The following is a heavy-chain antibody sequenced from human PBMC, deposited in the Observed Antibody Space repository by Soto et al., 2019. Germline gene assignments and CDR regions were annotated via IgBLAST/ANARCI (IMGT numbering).Heavy chain of an antibody. CDR1: GFTFSSYA. CDR2: ISGSGGST. Sequence: GGSLRLSCAASGFTFSSYAMSWVRQAPGKGLERVSAISGSGGSTYYADSVKGRFTISRDNSKNTLYLQMNSLRAEDTAVYYCAKVRGFGVVIQALDYWGQGTLVTVSS. J-gene: IGHJ4*02. V-gene: IGHV3-23*01. D-gene: IGHD3-3*01. CDR3: AKVRGFGVVIQALDY.